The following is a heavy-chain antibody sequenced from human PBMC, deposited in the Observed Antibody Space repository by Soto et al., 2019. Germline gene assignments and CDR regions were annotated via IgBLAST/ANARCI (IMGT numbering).Heavy chain of an antibody. J-gene: IGHJ5*02. D-gene: IGHD3-16*01. V-gene: IGHV3-21*01. CDR3: ARAGLGGLGGFDP. Sequence: EVQLVESGGGLVKPGGSLTLSCAASGFTFSSYSMNWVRQAPGKGLAWVSSISSSRSYIYYADSVKGRLTISRDNDKNSLDLQMNSVRAEDTAVHYCARAGLGGLGGFDPWGQGTVVTASS. CDR1: GFTFSSYS. CDR2: ISSSRSYI.